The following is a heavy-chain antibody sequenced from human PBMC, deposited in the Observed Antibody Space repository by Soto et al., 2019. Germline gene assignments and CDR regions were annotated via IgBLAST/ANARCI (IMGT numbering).Heavy chain of an antibody. J-gene: IGHJ2*01. CDR3: ARPSYCGGDCYSWYFDL. Sequence: ASVKVSCKASGYTFTSYGISWVRQAPGQGLEWMGWISAYNGNTNYAQKLQGRVTMTTDTSTSTAYMELRSLRSDDTAVYYCARPSYCGGDCYSWYFDLWGHVPLVPVS. CDR2: ISAYNGNT. CDR1: GYTFTSYG. V-gene: IGHV1-18*04. D-gene: IGHD2-21*02.